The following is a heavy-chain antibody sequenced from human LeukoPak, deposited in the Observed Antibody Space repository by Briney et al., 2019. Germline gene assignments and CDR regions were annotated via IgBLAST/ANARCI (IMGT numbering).Heavy chain of an antibody. D-gene: IGHD2-15*01. J-gene: IGHJ4*02. CDR1: GFTFTSSA. CDR2: IVVGSGST. CDR3: AAEYCSGGSCYFDY. Sequence: ASVKVSCKASGFTFTSSAMQWVRQARGQRLERIGWIVVGSGSTNYAQKFQERVTITRDMSTSTAYMELSSLRSEDTAVYYCAAEYCSGGSCYFDYWGQGTLVTVSS. V-gene: IGHV1-58*02.